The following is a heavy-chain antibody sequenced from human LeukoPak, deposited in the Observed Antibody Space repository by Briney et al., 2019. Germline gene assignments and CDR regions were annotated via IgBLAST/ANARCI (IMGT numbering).Heavy chain of an antibody. CDR3: ARALGSGSYYFNY. D-gene: IGHD3-10*01. J-gene: IGHJ4*02. CDR1: GYTFTGYY. CDR2: INPNSGGT. Sequence: ASVKVSCKSSGYTFTGYYMHWVRQAPGQGLEWMGWINPNSGGTNYAQKFQGRVTMTRDTSISTAYMELSRLRSDDTAVYYCARALGSGSYYFNYWGQETLVTVSS. V-gene: IGHV1-2*02.